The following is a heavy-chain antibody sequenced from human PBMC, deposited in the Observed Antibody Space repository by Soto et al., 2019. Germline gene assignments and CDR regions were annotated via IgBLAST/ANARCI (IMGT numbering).Heavy chain of an antibody. D-gene: IGHD2-2*01. CDR3: ARDRRPWGGVVPAAMGHYGMDV. CDR2: ISAYNGNT. V-gene: IGHV1-18*01. CDR1: GYTFTSYG. Sequence: ASVKVSCKASGYTFTSYGISWVRQAPGQGLEWMGWISAYNGNTNYAQKLQGRVTMTTDTSTSTAYMGLRSLRSDDTAVYYCARDRRPWGGVVPAAMGHYGMDVWGQGTTVTVSS. J-gene: IGHJ6*02.